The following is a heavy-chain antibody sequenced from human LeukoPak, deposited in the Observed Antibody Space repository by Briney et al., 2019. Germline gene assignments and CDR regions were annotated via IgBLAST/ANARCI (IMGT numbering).Heavy chain of an antibody. J-gene: IGHJ6*02. CDR2: IYYSGST. CDR3: ARCDWNDVYGLGYYYYYGMDV. D-gene: IGHD1-1*01. Sequence: SETLSLTCTVSGGSIGSYYWSWIRQPPGKGLEWIGYIYYSGSTNYNPSLKSRVTISVDTSKNQFSLKLSSVTAADTAVYYCARCDWNDVYGLGYYYYYGMDVWGQGTTVTVSS. CDR1: GGSIGSYY. V-gene: IGHV4-59*01.